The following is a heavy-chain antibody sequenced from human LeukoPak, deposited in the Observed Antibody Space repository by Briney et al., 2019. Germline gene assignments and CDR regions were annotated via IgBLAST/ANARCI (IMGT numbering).Heavy chain of an antibody. V-gene: IGHV4-34*01. D-gene: IGHD3-10*01. J-gene: IGHJ6*03. Sequence: SETLSLTCAVYGGSFSGYYWSWIRQPPGKGLEWIGEINHSGSTNYNPSLKSRVTISVDTSKNQFSLKLSSVTAADTAVYYCARELRYYYGSGSYYKRLNYYYYYIDVWGKGTTVTVSS. CDR2: INHSGST. CDR3: ARELRYYYGSGSYYKRLNYYYYYIDV. CDR1: GGSFSGYY.